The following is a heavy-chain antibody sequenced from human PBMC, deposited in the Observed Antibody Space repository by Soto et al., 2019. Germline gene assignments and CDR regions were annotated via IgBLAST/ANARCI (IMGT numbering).Heavy chain of an antibody. Sequence: GGSLRLSCAASGFTFSSYAMSWVRQAPGKGLEWVSAISGSGGSTYYADSVKGRFTISRDNSKNTLYLQMNSLRAEDTAVYYCAKASRDCGGDCFIAFDIWGQGTMVTVSS. D-gene: IGHD2-21*02. CDR1: GFTFSSYA. CDR2: ISGSGGST. CDR3: AKASRDCGGDCFIAFDI. J-gene: IGHJ3*02. V-gene: IGHV3-23*01.